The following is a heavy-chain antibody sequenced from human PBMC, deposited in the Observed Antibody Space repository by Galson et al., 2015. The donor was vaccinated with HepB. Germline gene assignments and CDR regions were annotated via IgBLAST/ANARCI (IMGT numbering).Heavy chain of an antibody. CDR3: AKARSSSSNSCYNY. CDR2: ISGDGDRT. J-gene: IGHJ4*02. D-gene: IGHD2-2*02. Sequence: SLRLSCAASGFTFSNYAMSWVRQALGKGLEWVSVISGDGDRTFYADSVKGRFTISRDDSKNTLYLQMNSLRVEDTAVYYCAKARSSSSNSCYNYWGQGTLVTVSS. V-gene: IGHV3-23*01. CDR1: GFTFSNYA.